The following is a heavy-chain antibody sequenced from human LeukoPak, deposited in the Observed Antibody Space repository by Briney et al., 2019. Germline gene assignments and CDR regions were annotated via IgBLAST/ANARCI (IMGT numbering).Heavy chain of an antibody. Sequence: GGSLNLSFEAPGLPVRRTYISWVRRPQGRGWGWASVFFTGGSTYYADSVKGRFTISRDNSKNTLYLQMNSLRAEDTAVYYCARTLYDFWSGYSPYYYYGMDVWGQGTTVTVSS. D-gene: IGHD3-3*01. J-gene: IGHJ6*02. CDR1: GLPVRRTY. V-gene: IGHV3-66*01. CDR2: FFTGGST. CDR3: ARTLYDFWSGYSPYYYYGMDV.